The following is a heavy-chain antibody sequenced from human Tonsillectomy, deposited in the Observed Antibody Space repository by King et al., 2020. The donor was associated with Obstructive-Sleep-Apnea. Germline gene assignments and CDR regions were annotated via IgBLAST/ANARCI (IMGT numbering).Heavy chain of an antibody. V-gene: IGHV1-46*03. CDR2: INPSGSST. J-gene: IGHJ4*02. Sequence: QLVQSGAEVKKPGASVKVSCKASGYTFTSYYMHWVRQAPGQGLEWMGIINPSGSSTSYAQKFQGRVTMTRDTSTSTVYMELSSLRSEDTAVYYCASTKGYCSGGSCYYFDYWGQGTLVTVSS. CDR1: GYTFTSYY. D-gene: IGHD2-15*01. CDR3: ASTKGYCSGGSCYYFDY.